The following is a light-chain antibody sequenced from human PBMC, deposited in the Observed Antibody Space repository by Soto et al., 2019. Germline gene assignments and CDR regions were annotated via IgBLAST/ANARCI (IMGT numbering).Light chain of an antibody. CDR2: SAS. CDR1: QSVRNN. CDR3: QQYNDWWT. J-gene: IGKJ1*01. V-gene: IGKV3-15*01. Sequence: ETVMTQSPATLSVSPGERATLSCRASQSVRNNLAWYQQKPGQAPRLLIYSASTRATDIPARFSGSGSGTEFTLTISSLQSEDFAVYYCQQYNDWWTFGQGTKVEIK.